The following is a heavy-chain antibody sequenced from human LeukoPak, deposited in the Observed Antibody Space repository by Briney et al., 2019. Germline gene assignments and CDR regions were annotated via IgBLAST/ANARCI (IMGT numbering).Heavy chain of an antibody. CDR1: GGSISSSNW. D-gene: IGHD4-23*01. CDR3: ARIYGGNSGFDY. V-gene: IGHV4-4*02. Sequence: PSETLSLTCAVSGGSISSSNWWSWVRQPPGKGLEWIGEIYHNGSTNCNPSLKSRVTISVDKSKNQFSLKLSSVTAADTAVYYCARIYGGNSGFDYWGQGTLVTVSS. J-gene: IGHJ4*02. CDR2: IYHNGST.